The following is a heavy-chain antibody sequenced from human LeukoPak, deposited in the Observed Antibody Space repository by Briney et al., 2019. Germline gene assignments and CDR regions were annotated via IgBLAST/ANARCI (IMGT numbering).Heavy chain of an antibody. CDR3: ARDHVVASGAVAY. Sequence: GGSLRLSCAASGFSVSDNYMSWFRQAPGKGLEWLSVIDSGGSAPYANSVRGRFTISRDSSKNTLHLQMDSLTIEDSALYYCARDHVVASGAVAYWGQGTLVTVSS. V-gene: IGHV3-53*01. CDR2: IDSGGSA. J-gene: IGHJ4*02. CDR1: GFSVSDNY. D-gene: IGHD2-15*01.